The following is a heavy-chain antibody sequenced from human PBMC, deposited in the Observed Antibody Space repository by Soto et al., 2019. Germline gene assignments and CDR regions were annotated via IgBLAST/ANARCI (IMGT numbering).Heavy chain of an antibody. CDR3: VRFGGAAAGPGDY. V-gene: IGHV3-48*03. CDR2: ISSSGITI. Sequence: PGGSLRLSCVASEFTFSGYEMNWVRQAPGKGLEWVSYISSSGITIYYTDSVKGRFTISRDNDKKSLYLQMNSLRAEDTAIYYCVRFGGAAAGPGDYWGQGTLVTVSS. CDR1: EFTFSGYE. D-gene: IGHD6-13*01. J-gene: IGHJ4*02.